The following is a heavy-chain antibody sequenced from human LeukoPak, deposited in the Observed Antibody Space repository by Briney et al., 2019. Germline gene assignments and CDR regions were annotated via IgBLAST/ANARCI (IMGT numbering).Heavy chain of an antibody. CDR2: IYDSGTT. J-gene: IGHJ5*02. V-gene: IGHV4-59*01. D-gene: IGHD1-1*01. Sequence: SQTLSLTCTVSGGSISGYYWSWVRQPPGKGLEWIGYIYDSGTTNYNPSLKSRVTISEDTSKNQFSLKLTSVTAADTAVYYCAKKVESKWFDPWGQGTLVTVSS. CDR3: AKKVESKWFDP. CDR1: GGSISGYY.